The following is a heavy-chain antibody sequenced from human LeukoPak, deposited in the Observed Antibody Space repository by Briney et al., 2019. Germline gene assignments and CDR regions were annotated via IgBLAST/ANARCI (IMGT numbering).Heavy chain of an antibody. CDR2: ISGSGGST. Sequence: GGSLRLSCAASGFTFGNYAMSWVRQGPGKGLEWVSTISGSGGSTYYADSVKGRFTISRDNSKSTLFLQMNSLRADDTAVYFCAKDQKSIAATGYDYWGQGTLVTVSP. J-gene: IGHJ4*02. D-gene: IGHD6-13*01. CDR3: AKDQKSIAATGYDY. V-gene: IGHV3-23*01. CDR1: GFTFGNYA.